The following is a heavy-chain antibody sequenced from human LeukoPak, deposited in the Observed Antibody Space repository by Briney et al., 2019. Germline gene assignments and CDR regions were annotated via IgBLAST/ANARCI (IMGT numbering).Heavy chain of an antibody. J-gene: IGHJ3*02. CDR1: GFTFSSYV. D-gene: IGHD4-23*01. CDR2: INGSGGTT. V-gene: IGHV3-23*01. Sequence: GGSLRLSCAASGFTFSSYVMNWVRQAPGKGLEWVSDINGSGGTTYYADSVKGRFTISRDNSKNTLYLQMNSLRADDTAVYYCAKDYYGGNDAFDIWGQGTIVTVSS. CDR3: AKDYYGGNDAFDI.